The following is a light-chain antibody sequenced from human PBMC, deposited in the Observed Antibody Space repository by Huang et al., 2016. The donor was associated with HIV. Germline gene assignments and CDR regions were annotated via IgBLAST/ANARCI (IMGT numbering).Light chain of an antibody. CDR1: HRISSW. J-gene: IGKJ1*01. V-gene: IGKV1-5*03. CDR2: KAS. CDR3: QQQWT. Sequence: DIQMTQFPSTLSAFVGDRVTITCRTSHRISSWLAWYQQKPGKAPNLLISKASNLERGVPSRFGGNGSGTEFTLTISGLEPDDLATYDCQQQWTFGQGTKVEI.